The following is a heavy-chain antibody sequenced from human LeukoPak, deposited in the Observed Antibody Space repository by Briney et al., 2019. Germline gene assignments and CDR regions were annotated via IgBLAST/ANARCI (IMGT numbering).Heavy chain of an antibody. V-gene: IGHV1-69*04. J-gene: IGHJ4*02. CDR1: GGTFSSYA. CDR2: IIPILGIA. CDR3: ATGMGFLWHFDY. D-gene: IGHD3-10*01. Sequence: SVKVSCKASGGTFSSYAISWVRQAPGQGLEWMGRIIPILGIANYAQKLQGRVTMTTDTSTSTAYMELRSLRSDDTAVYYCATGMGFLWHFDYWGQGTLVTVSS.